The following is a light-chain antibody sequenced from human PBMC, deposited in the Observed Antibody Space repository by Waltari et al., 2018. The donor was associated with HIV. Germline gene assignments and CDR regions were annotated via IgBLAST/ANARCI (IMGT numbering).Light chain of an antibody. J-gene: IGLJ3*02. CDR1: ALPNQY. V-gene: IGLV3-25*03. Sequence: SYELTQPPSVSVSPGQTARITCSGDALPNQYAYWYQQKPGQAPVLVIYKDSERPSGIPERFAGSRSGKTVTLTISGVQAEDEADYYCQSADSSGNYQVFGGGTKLTVL. CDR3: QSADSSGNYQV. CDR2: KDS.